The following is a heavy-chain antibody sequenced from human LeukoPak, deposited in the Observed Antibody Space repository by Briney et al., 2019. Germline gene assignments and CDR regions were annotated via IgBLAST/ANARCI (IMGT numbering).Heavy chain of an antibody. CDR2: IIPIFGTA. D-gene: IGHD1-26*01. J-gene: IGHJ4*02. CDR1: GGTFSSYA. V-gene: IGHV1-69*06. CDR3: ARYSGSYPYYFDY. Sequence: SVKVSCKASGGTFSSYAISWVRQAPGQGLEWMGGIIPIFGTANYAQKFQGRVTITADKSTSTAYMELSSLRSEDTAVYYCARYSGSYPYYFDYWGQGTLVTVSS.